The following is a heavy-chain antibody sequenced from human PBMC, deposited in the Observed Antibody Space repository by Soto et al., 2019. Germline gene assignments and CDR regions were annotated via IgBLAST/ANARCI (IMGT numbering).Heavy chain of an antibody. CDR2: ISANNGNT. Sequence: QVQQVQSGAEVKKPGASVKVSCKASGYTFTNYGISWVRQAPGQGLEWMGWISANNGNTNYEQKLQGRVTMTTDTSTSTAYIELRSLRSYDTAVYYCARDRGSYALDYWGQGTLVTVSS. CDR1: GYTFTNYG. D-gene: IGHD1-26*01. J-gene: IGHJ4*02. CDR3: ARDRGSYALDY. V-gene: IGHV1-18*01.